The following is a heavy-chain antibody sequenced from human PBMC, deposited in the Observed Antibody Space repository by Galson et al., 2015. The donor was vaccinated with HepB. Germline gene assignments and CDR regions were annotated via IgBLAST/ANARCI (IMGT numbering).Heavy chain of an antibody. CDR2: IYHGGLT. D-gene: IGHD3-10*01. V-gene: IGHV4-4*02. CDR3: ARRRPLPVRGVTASYYGLDV. J-gene: IGHJ6*02. Sequence: ETLSLTCTVSGGSISTSNWWSWVRQSPEKRLEWIGEIYHGGLTNYNPSLGSRVTVSVEKSKNLFMLTLTSVSAADTGIYYCARRRPLPVRGVTASYYGLDVWGQGTTVSVSS. CDR1: GGSISTSNW.